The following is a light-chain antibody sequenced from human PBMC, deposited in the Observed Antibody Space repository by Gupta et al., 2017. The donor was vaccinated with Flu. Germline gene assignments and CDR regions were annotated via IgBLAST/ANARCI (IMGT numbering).Light chain of an antibody. Sequence: AIQMTQSRSSLSESVGDRVTITCRASQGIGNELGWYQQKPGKAPKVLIYAASNLQSGVPSRFSGSGSGTEFTLTISSLQPEDFATYSCLQDYNFPRTFGQGTKVEF. CDR1: QGIGNE. CDR3: LQDYNFPRT. CDR2: AAS. V-gene: IGKV1-6*01. J-gene: IGKJ1*01.